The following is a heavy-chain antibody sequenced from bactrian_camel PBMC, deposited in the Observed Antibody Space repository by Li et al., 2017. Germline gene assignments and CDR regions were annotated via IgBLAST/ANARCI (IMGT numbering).Heavy chain of an antibody. V-gene: IGHV3S40*01. D-gene: IGHD3*01. J-gene: IGHJ4*01. Sequence: VQLVESGGGSVQAGGSLRLSCTGSGFTYSRHCMGWYRQYPGKQREGVAAIYGGGGRPWYANSVKGRFTVFKDNAKDTVYLEMNSLTPEDTAMYYCAARSGGWSCSLTAIEYNYWGQGTQVTVS. CDR2: IYGGGGRP. CDR1: GFTYSRHC. CDR3: AARSGGWSCSLTAIEYNY.